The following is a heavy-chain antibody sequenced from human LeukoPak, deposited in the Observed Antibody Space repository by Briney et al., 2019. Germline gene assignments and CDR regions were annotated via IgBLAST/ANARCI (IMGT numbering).Heavy chain of an antibody. CDR2: ISTYSGTT. J-gene: IGHJ4*02. V-gene: IGHV1-18*01. CDR1: GYTFTRYA. D-gene: IGHD6-13*01. CDR3: ARDPLYTSSWYVVPDY. Sequence: ASVKVSCKASGYTFTRYAMNWVRQAPAQALEWMGWISTYSGTTNYTQKLQGRVTMTTDTSTTTAYMELRSLRSDDTAVYYCARDPLYTSSWYVVPDYWGQGTLVTVSS.